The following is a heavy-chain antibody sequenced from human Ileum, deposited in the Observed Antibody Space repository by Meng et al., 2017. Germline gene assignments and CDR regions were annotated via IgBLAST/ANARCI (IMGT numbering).Heavy chain of an antibody. D-gene: IGHD4-23*01. V-gene: IGHV4-4*02. J-gene: IGHJ4*02. CDR1: SGSISSNTY. Sequence: QVQLQESGPGLVRPSGTLSLTCAGSSGSISSNTYWSWVRQPPGKGLEWIGQISHSGSAYYNPSLKSRVTMSVDKSKSQFSLMLTSVTAADTAIYYCARHGGYSQDFWGQGTMVTSPQ. CDR3: ARHGGYSQDF. CDR2: ISHSGSA.